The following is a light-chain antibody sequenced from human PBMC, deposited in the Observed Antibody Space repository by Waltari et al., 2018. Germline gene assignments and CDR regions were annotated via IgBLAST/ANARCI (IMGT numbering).Light chain of an antibody. CDR1: NSYVGGYDY. J-gene: IGLJ3*02. Sequence: QSALTQPRSVSGSPGQSVTISCTGPNSYVGGYDYVSWYQQYPGKAPQPMIFDVTKRPYGVPARFSGSKSGNTASLTISGLQVEDEADYYCCSYAGSYTRVFGGGTKLTVL. CDR3: CSYAGSYTRV. CDR2: DVT. V-gene: IGLV2-11*01.